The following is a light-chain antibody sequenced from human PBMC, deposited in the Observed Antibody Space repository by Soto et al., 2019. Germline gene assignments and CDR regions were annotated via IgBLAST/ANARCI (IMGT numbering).Light chain of an antibody. V-gene: IGKV3-15*01. Sequence: EIVTTQSPATLSVSPGERATLSCRASQSISINLAWFQQKPGQAPRLLIFGASTRVTGIPARFSGSGSGTEFTLTISSLQSEDFAVYYCQHSDNWPRTFGQGTKVEIK. CDR3: QHSDNWPRT. J-gene: IGKJ1*01. CDR2: GAS. CDR1: QSISIN.